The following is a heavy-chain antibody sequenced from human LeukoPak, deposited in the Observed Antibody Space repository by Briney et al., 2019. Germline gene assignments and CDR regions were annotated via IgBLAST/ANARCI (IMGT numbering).Heavy chain of an antibody. CDR1: GFAFNTQA. CDR3: ARDRGKLRYFDL. V-gene: IGHV3-30*15. Sequence: GRSLRLSCLASGFAFNTQAMHWVRQAPGKGLEWLAVMSLDGSSIYYADSVKGRFTISRDNSKNTLYLQMSSLRVEDTAVYCCARDRGKLRYFDLWGQGTLLTVSS. J-gene: IGHJ4*02. D-gene: IGHD3-9*01. CDR2: MSLDGSSI.